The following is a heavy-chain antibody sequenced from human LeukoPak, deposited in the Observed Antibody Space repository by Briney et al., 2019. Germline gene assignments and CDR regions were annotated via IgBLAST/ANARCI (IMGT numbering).Heavy chain of an antibody. CDR2: ISGSGGST. J-gene: IGHJ4*02. CDR3: ANRYCSSTTCSYFDY. V-gene: IGHV3-23*01. D-gene: IGHD2-2*01. Sequence: GGSLRLYCAASGFTFGSYSMNWVRQAAGKGLEWVSSISGSGGSTHYADSVRGRFTISRDNTKNTLYLQMNSLGAEDTAVYYCANRYCSSTTCSYFDYWGQGTLVTVSS. CDR1: GFTFGSYS.